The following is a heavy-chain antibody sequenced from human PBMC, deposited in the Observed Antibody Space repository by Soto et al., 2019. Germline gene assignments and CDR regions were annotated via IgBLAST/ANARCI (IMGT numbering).Heavy chain of an antibody. CDR1: GFTFSHHD. V-gene: IGHV3-23*01. Sequence: EVHLFESGGGLVQPGGSLRLSCAASGFTFSHHDMSWVRQAPGKGLEWVSAISGSGDRTHYADSVKGRFTISRDNSKNMLSLQMNSLRAEDTAVYHCAKGLSSASSFDSWGQGTLVTVSS. D-gene: IGHD3-22*01. J-gene: IGHJ4*02. CDR2: ISGSGDRT. CDR3: AKGLSSASSFDS.